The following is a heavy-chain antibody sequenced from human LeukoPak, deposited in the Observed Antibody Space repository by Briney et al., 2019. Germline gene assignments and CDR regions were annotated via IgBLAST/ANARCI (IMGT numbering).Heavy chain of an antibody. CDR3: AREYDCSSTSCYVDYYYYYMDV. J-gene: IGHJ6*03. CDR1: GFTFSSYA. D-gene: IGHD2-2*01. Sequence: PGGSLRLSCAASGFTFSSYAMHWVRQAPGKGLEWVAVISYDGSNKYYADSVKGRFTISRDNSKNTLYLQMNSLRAEDTAVYYCAREYDCSSTSCYVDYYYYYMDVWGKGTTVTVSS. V-gene: IGHV3-30-3*01. CDR2: ISYDGSNK.